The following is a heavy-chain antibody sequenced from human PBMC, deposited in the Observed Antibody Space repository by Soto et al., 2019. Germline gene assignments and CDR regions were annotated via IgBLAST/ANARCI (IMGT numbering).Heavy chain of an antibody. Sequence: GGSLRLSCAASGFTFSSYAMHWVRQAPGKGLEYVSAISSNGGSTYYANSVKGRFTISRDNSKNTLYLQMGSLRAEDMAVYYCATPLYYDFWSGPNPPNYWGQGTLVTVSS. J-gene: IGHJ4*02. D-gene: IGHD3-3*01. CDR2: ISSNGGST. V-gene: IGHV3-64*01. CDR3: ATPLYYDFWSGPNPPNY. CDR1: GFTFSSYA.